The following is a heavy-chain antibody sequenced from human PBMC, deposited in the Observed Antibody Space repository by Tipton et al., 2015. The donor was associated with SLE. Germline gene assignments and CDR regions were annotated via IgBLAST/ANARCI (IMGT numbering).Heavy chain of an antibody. CDR1: GGSISSSNYY. CDR3: ARGPYGAAASYDY. J-gene: IGHJ4*02. Sequence: TLSLTCTVSGGSISSSNYYWGWIRQPPGKGLEWIGNIYYSGSTYYNPSLKSRVTMSLDTSKNQFSLKLNSVTAADTAVYYCARGPYGAAASYDYWGQGTLVTVSS. V-gene: IGHV4-39*07. CDR2: IYYSGST. D-gene: IGHD6-13*01.